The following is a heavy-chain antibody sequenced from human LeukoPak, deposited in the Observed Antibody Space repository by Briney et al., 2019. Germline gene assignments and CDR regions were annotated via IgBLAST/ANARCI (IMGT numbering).Heavy chain of an antibody. CDR1: GFTFSSYG. CDR3: ARGSRGYSYGYYDY. J-gene: IGHJ4*02. CDR2: ISSSSSYI. D-gene: IGHD5-18*01. V-gene: IGHV3-21*01. Sequence: GGSLRLSCAASGFTFSSYGMSWVRQAPGKGLEWVSSISSSSSYIYYADSVKGRFTISRDNAKNSLYLQMNSLRAEDTAVYYCARGSRGYSYGYYDYWGQGTLVTVSS.